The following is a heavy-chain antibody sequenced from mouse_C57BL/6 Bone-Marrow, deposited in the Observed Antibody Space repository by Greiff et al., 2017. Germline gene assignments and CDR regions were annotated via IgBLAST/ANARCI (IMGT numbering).Heavy chain of an antibody. V-gene: IGHV1-64*01. CDR2: IHPNSGST. CDR3: ARGVYYDYIYWYFDV. J-gene: IGHJ1*03. Sequence: QVQLQQSGAELVKPGASVKLSCKASGYTFTSYWMHWVKQRPGQGLEWIGMIHPNSGSTNYNEKFKSKDTLTVDKSSSTAYMQLSSLTSEDSAVYYCARGVYYDYIYWYFDVWGTGTTVTVSS. D-gene: IGHD2-4*01. CDR1: GYTFTSYW.